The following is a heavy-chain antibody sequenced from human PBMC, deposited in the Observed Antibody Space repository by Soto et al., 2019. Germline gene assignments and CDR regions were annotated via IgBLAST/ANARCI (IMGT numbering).Heavy chain of an antibody. CDR1: GYTFTSYY. CDR2: INPSGGST. J-gene: IGHJ4*02. CDR3: ARDPSDSSGYYYFDY. Sequence: QVQLVQSGAEVKKPGASVKVSCKASGYTFTSYYMHWVRQAPGQGLEWMGIINPSGGSTSYAQKYPGSVTMTRDTSTSTVYMELSSRRSEDTAVYYCARDPSDSSGYYYFDYWGQGTLVTVSS. V-gene: IGHV1-46*01. D-gene: IGHD3-22*01.